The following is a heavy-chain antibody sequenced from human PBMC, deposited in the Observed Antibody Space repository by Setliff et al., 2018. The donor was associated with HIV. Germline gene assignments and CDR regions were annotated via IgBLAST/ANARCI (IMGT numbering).Heavy chain of an antibody. Sequence: GGSLRLSCAVSGFAFSTYGMHWVRQAPGKGLEWVGGIKSKTDGGTTDYAAPVKGRFTISRDDSKNMLYLQMNSLETEDTAVYYCTTKGRDVYTLEAPGWGQGTLVTVSS. V-gene: IGHV3-15*01. D-gene: IGHD2-15*01. J-gene: IGHJ4*02. CDR3: TTKGRDVYTLEAPG. CDR1: GFAFSTYG. CDR2: IKSKTDGGTT.